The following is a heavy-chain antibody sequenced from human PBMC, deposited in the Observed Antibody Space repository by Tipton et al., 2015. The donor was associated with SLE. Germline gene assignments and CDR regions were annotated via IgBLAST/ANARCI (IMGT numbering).Heavy chain of an antibody. J-gene: IGHJ4*02. D-gene: IGHD3-22*01. CDR3: ARHDDSSGYSY. CDR2: IYYSGST. Sequence: GLVKPSETLSLTCTVSGVSITSSNFYWAWVRQPPGKGLEWIGGIYYSGSTYYNPSLKSRVTISLDTSKNQFSLKLSSVSAADTAVYYCARHDDSSGYSYWGQGTLVTVSS. V-gene: IGHV4-39*01. CDR1: GVSITSSNFY.